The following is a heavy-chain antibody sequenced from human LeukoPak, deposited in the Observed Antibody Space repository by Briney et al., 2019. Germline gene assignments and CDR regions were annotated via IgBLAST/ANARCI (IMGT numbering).Heavy chain of an antibody. D-gene: IGHD2-2*01. CDR2: MNTNSGNT. CDR1: GYTSTSYD. CDR3: ARGGDIAVVPAAMVGP. V-gene: IGHV1-8*01. Sequence: ASVKVSCKASGYTSTSYDINWVRQATGQGLEWMGWMNTNSGNTGHAQKFQGRLTMTRDTSTNTAYMELSSLRSEDTAVYYCARGGDIAVVPAAMVGPWGQGTLVTVSS. J-gene: IGHJ5*02.